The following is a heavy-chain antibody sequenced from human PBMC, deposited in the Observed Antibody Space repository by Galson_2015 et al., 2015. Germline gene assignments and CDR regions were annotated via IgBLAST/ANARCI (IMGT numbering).Heavy chain of an antibody. J-gene: IGHJ1*01. V-gene: IGHV3-11*01. D-gene: IGHD2/OR15-2a*01. CDR2: MNSRGSEA. Sequence: SLRLSCAASGFTFRDFYMTWLRQAPGKGLEWVSYMNSRGSEAFYADSVKGRFTISRDNAKNSLYLQINTLRAEDTAVYYCSRDHPVAVFYPDNSGRGSLVSVSS. CDR1: GFTFRDFY. CDR3: SRDHPVAVFYPDN.